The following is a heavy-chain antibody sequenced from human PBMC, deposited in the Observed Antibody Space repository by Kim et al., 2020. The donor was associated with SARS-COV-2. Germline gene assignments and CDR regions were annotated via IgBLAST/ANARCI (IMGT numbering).Heavy chain of an antibody. CDR3: ARIPRIAAAGSFQH. J-gene: IGHJ1*01. D-gene: IGHD6-13*01. Sequence: AQGFTGRFVISLDTSVSTAYLQISSLKAEDTAVYYCARIPRIAAAGSFQHWGQGTLVTVSS. V-gene: IGHV7-4-1*02.